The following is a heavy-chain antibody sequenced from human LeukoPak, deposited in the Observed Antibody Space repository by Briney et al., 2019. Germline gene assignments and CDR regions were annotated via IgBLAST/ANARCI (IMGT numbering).Heavy chain of an antibody. V-gene: IGHV1-8*01. CDR3: ARGRSYDSSGYYYD. CDR2: MNPNSGNT. CDR1: GYTFTSYD. D-gene: IGHD3-22*01. Sequence: EASVKVSCKASGYTFTSYDINWVRQATGQGLEWMGWMNPNSGNTGYAQKFQGRVTMTRNTSISTAYMELSSLRSEDTAVYYCARGRSYDSSGYYYDWGQGTLVTVSS. J-gene: IGHJ4*02.